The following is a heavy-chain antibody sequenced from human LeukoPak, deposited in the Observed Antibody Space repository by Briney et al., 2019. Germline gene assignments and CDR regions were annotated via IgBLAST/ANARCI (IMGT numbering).Heavy chain of an antibody. J-gene: IGHJ4*02. CDR3: ARDRSSTSFDY. Sequence: GGSLRLSCAASGFTFSSYAMHWVRQASGKGLEWVAVISYDGSNKYYADSVKGRFTISRDNSKNTLYLQMNSLRAEDTAVYYCARDRSSTSFDYWGQGTLVTVSS. CDR2: ISYDGSNK. D-gene: IGHD2-2*01. CDR1: GFTFSSYA. V-gene: IGHV3-30-3*01.